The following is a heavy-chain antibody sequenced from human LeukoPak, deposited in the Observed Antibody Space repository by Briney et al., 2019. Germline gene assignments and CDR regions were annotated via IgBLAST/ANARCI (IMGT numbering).Heavy chain of an antibody. CDR2: ISYDGSNK. D-gene: IGHD6-13*01. CDR1: GFTFSSYG. J-gene: IGHJ4*02. Sequence: GRSLRLSCAASGFTFSSYGMHWVRQATGKGLEWVAVISYDGSNKYYADSVKGRFTISRDNSKNTLYLQMNSLRAEDTAVYYCAKARGVAAPPLDYWGQGTLVTVSS. CDR3: AKARGVAAPPLDY. V-gene: IGHV3-30*18.